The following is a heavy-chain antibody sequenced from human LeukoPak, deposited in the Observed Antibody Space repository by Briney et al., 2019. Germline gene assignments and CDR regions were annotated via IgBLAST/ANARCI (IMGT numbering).Heavy chain of an antibody. CDR1: GYTLTELS. CDR2: IIPIFGTA. D-gene: IGHD1-26*01. J-gene: IGHJ3*02. CDR3: ARGRSYLDAFDI. V-gene: IGHV1-69*13. Sequence: SVKVSCKVSGYTLTELSMHWVRQAPGQGLEWMGGIIPIFGTANYAQKFQGRVTITADESTSTAYMKLSSLRSEDTAVYYCARGRSYLDAFDIWGQGTMVTVSS.